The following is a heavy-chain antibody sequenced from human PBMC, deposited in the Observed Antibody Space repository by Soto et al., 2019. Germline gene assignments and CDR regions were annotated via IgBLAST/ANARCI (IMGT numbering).Heavy chain of an antibody. Sequence: SLRLSCAASGFTFSSYAMHWVRQAPGKGLEWVAVISYDGSNKYYADSVKGRFTISRDNSKNTLYLQMNSLRAEDTAVYYCARVSGYSSSSYYYYGMDVWGQGTTVTVSS. CDR1: GFTFSSYA. J-gene: IGHJ6*02. V-gene: IGHV3-30-3*01. CDR2: ISYDGSNK. CDR3: ARVSGYSSSSYYYYGMDV. D-gene: IGHD6-6*01.